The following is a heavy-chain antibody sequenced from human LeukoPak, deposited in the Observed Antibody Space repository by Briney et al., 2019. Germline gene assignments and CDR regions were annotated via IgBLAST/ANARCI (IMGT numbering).Heavy chain of an antibody. CDR2: ISWNSCDI. D-gene: IGHD7-27*01. V-gene: IGHV3-9*01. CDR1: GFKFDDYA. J-gene: IGHJ1*01. CDR3: AREREENWGLWELDS. Sequence: GGSLRLSCTVSGFKFDDYAMHWVRQVPGQGLEWLSAISWNSCDIVYAASVKGRFTISRHNAKRSLYLQMNKLRLNDSALYYCAREREENWGLWELDSWGEGTLGTVSS.